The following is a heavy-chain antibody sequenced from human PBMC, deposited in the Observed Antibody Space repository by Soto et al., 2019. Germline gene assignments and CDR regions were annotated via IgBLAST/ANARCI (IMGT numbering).Heavy chain of an antibody. D-gene: IGHD3-22*01. V-gene: IGHV4-59*01. CDR3: ARGTYYYDSSGYYRRYTWFDP. CDR2: IYYSGST. J-gene: IGHJ5*02. CDR1: GGSISSYY. Sequence: SETLSLTCTVSGGSISSYYWSWIRQPPGKGLEWIGYIYYSGSTNYNPSLKSRVTISVDTSKNQFSLKLSSVTAADTAVYYCARGTYYYDSSGYYRRYTWFDPWGQGTLVTVSS.